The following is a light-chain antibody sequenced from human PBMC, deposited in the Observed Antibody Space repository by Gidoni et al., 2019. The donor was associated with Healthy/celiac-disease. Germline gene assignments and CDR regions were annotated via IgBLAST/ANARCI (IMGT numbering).Light chain of an antibody. CDR1: QSISSY. CDR2: AAS. J-gene: IGKJ4*01. Sequence: DIQMTQSPSFLSASVGDRVTITCRASQSISSYLNWYQQKPGKAPKLLIYAASSLQSGVPSRFSGSGSGTDFTLTISSLQPEDFATYYCQQSYSTPELTFXGXTKVXIK. V-gene: IGKV1-39*01. CDR3: QQSYSTPELT.